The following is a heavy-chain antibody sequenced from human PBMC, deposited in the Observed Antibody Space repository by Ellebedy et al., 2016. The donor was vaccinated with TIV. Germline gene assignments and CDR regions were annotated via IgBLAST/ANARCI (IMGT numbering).Heavy chain of an antibody. V-gene: IGHV3-74*01. CDR1: GFTFSSYW. Sequence: GESLKISXAASGFTFSSYWMHWVRQAPGEGLVWVSRIRSDGGDKNYADSVKGRFTISRDNAKNTLYLQMDSLQADDTAVYYCARDLVLGSGSTDYWGQGTPVTVSS. D-gene: IGHD3-10*01. J-gene: IGHJ4*02. CDR2: IRSDGGDK. CDR3: ARDLVLGSGSTDY.